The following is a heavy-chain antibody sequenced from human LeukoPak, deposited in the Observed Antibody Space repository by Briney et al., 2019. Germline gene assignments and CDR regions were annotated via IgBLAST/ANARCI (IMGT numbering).Heavy chain of an antibody. J-gene: IGHJ3*01. V-gene: IGHV1-18*01. CDR2: ISGYNTYT. Sequence: ASVKVSCKASNNTLSNNGITWVRQAPGQGLEWMGWISGYNTYTTYAQKFQDRVTMTKDTSTSTAYMEMRSLRSDDTAIYYCARVPLVGGMETFQLWGQGTMVTVSS. CDR3: ARVPLVGGMETFQL. D-gene: IGHD3-10*01. CDR1: NNTLSNNG.